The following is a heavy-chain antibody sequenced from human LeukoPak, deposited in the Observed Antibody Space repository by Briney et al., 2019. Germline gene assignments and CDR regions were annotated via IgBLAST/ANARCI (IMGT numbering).Heavy chain of an antibody. V-gene: IGHV3-23*01. CDR3: AKVLVLVSANRYYFDY. J-gene: IGHJ4*02. D-gene: IGHD2-15*01. Sequence: PRGSLRLSCAASGLTFSGSAMSWVRQAPGKGLEWVSLISGSGNSTYYADSVKGRFTISRDNPKNTLYLQMNSLRAEDTAVYYCAKVLVLVSANRYYFDYWGQGTLVTVSS. CDR1: GLTFSGSA. CDR2: ISGSGNST.